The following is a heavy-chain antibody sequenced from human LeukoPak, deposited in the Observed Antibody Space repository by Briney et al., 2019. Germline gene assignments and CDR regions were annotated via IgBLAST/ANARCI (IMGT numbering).Heavy chain of an antibody. V-gene: IGHV4-34*01. CDR1: GVSVTSYY. D-gene: IGHD3-10*01. CDR2: VNHGGST. CDR3: ATWAYYYGSGFDP. J-gene: IGHJ5*02. Sequence: SETLSLTCTVSGVSVTSYYWSWIRQPPGKGLEWIGEVNHGGSTNYNPSLKSRVTISVDTSKNQFSLKLSSVTAADTAMYYCATWAYYYGSGFDPWGQGTLVTVSS.